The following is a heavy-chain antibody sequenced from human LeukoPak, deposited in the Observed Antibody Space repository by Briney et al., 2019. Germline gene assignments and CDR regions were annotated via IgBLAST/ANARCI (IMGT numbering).Heavy chain of an antibody. CDR2: ISGSGGST. CDR1: GFTFSSYA. Sequence: GGSLRLSCAASGFTFSSYAMSWVCQAPGKGLEWVSAISGSGGSTYYADSVKGRFTISRDNSKNTLYLQMNSLRAEDTAVYYCAKDPPKYCSSTSCPNPFDYWGQGTLVTVSS. CDR3: AKDPPKYCSSTSCPNPFDY. D-gene: IGHD2-2*01. J-gene: IGHJ4*02. V-gene: IGHV3-23*01.